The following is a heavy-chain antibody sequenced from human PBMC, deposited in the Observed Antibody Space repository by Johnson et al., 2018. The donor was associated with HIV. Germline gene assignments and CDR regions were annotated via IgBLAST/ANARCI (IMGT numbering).Heavy chain of an antibody. D-gene: IGHD5-24*01. CDR3: ARFGDMATSFHGFDI. CDR1: GFTFSSYA. Sequence: VQLVESGGYVVRPGGSLRLSCAASGFTFSSYAMSWVRQAPGKGLEWVSTISGSGDNTYYADSVKGRFTISRDNSKNTLYLQMNSLRAEDTAVYYCARFGDMATSFHGFDIWSQGTMVTVSS. CDR2: ISGSGDNT. V-gene: IGHV3-23*04. J-gene: IGHJ3*02.